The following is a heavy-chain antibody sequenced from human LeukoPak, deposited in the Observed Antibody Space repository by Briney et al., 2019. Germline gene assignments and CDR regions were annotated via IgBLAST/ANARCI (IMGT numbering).Heavy chain of an antibody. Sequence: PGGSLRLSCAASGFMFNNYAMSWVRQAPGKGLDWVSTISGTGGSTYYGDSVKGRFTISRDNSKNTPYVQMNSLRVADTGVDYCTERPYASGGGHFDHWGQGTLATVSS. D-gene: IGHD3-10*01. V-gene: IGHV3-23*01. CDR3: TERPYASGGGHFDH. CDR1: GFMFNNYA. CDR2: ISGTGGST. J-gene: IGHJ4*02.